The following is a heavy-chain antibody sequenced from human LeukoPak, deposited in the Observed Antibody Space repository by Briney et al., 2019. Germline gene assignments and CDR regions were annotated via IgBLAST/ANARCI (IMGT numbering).Heavy chain of an antibody. J-gene: IGHJ5*02. D-gene: IGHD6-13*01. CDR1: GFTFSDYY. V-gene: IGHV3-11*01. CDR3: ARVESGIAAAGTFNWFDP. Sequence: GGSLRLSCAASGFTFSDYYMSWIRQAPGKGLEWVSYIRSSGSTIYYADSVKGRLTISRDNAKNSLYLQMNSLRAEDTAVYYCARVESGIAAAGTFNWFDPWGQGTLVTVSS. CDR2: IRSSGSTI.